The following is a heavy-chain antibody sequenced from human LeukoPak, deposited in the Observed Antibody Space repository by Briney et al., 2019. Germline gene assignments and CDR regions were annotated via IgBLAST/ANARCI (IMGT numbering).Heavy chain of an antibody. CDR1: GFSFSTHS. CDR3: ASDLYDSSGYSSPIHY. CDR2: ISSNGKYI. Sequence: GGSLRLSCAASGFSFSTHSMNWVRQAPGKGLEWVSSISSNGKYINYADSVKGRFTISRDNAKNSLYLQMNSLRAEDSAVYYCASDLYDSSGYSSPIHYWGQGTLVTVST. V-gene: IGHV3-21*01. D-gene: IGHD3-22*01. J-gene: IGHJ4*02.